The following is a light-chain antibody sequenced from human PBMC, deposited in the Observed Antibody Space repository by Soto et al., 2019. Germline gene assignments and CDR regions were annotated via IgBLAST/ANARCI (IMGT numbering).Light chain of an antibody. CDR1: QTISSW. CDR2: KAS. V-gene: IGKV1-5*03. Sequence: DIQMTQSPSTLSASVRDIVTITCRASQTISSWLAWFQQRPGRAPKFLIYKASSLKNGVPLRFSGSGSGTDFTLSISSLQPEDFATYYCQQSYTAPSITLGQGTRLEIK. J-gene: IGKJ5*01. CDR3: QQSYTAPSIT.